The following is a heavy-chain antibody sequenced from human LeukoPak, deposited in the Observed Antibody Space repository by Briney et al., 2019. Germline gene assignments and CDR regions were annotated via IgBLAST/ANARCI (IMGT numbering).Heavy chain of an antibody. CDR1: GYTLTELS. CDR2: FDPEDGET. Sequence: ASVKVSCKVSGYTLTELSMHWVRQAPGKGLEWMGGFDPEDGETIYAQKFQGRVTMTEDTSTDTAFMELSSLRSEDTAVYYCATAKDTMVRGVIDYWGQGTLVTVSS. D-gene: IGHD3-10*01. CDR3: ATAKDTMVRGVIDY. V-gene: IGHV1-24*01. J-gene: IGHJ4*02.